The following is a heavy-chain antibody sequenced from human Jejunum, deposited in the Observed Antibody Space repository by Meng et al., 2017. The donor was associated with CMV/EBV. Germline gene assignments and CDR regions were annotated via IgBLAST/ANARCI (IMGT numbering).Heavy chain of an antibody. J-gene: IGHJ4*02. CDR3: ANVSVVTAVRFVSSPFLEY. Sequence: YAMAWLRQTRQKGVACVSILSGNSVNAYYGDSVQDRFTIYRDNSKNTLYLQMNSLRVEDTAVYYCANVSVVTAVRFVSSPFLEYWGQGILVTVSS. CDR2: LSGNSVNA. D-gene: IGHD2-21*02. V-gene: IGHV3-23*01. CDR1: YA.